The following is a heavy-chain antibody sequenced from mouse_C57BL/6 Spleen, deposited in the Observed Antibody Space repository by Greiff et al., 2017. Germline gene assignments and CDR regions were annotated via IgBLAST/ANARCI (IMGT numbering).Heavy chain of an antibody. CDR1: GYTFTSYW. J-gene: IGHJ3*01. CDR2: IYPTDSET. D-gene: IGHD2-4*01. Sequence: QVQLQQPGAELVRPGSSVKLSCKASGYTFTSYWMDWVKQRPGQGLEWIGNIYPTDSETHYNQKFQDKATLTVDKSSSTAYMQLSSLTSEDSAAYYCARQITGGPWFAYWGQGTLVTVSA. V-gene: IGHV1-61*01. CDR3: ARQITGGPWFAY.